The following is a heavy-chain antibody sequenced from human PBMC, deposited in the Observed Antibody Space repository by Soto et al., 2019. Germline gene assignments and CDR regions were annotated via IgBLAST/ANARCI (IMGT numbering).Heavy chain of an antibody. D-gene: IGHD2-2*01. CDR1: GFTFSTYW. V-gene: IGHV3-7*05. Sequence: HPGGSLRLSCAASGFTFSTYWMSWVRQGPGTGPEWVANIKQDGSERYYADSVKGRFTISRDNAKSSLYLQMTSLRAEDTAVYHCAKSLSAIPGDSWGQGTLVTVSS. CDR3: AKSLSAIPGDS. CDR2: IKQDGSER. J-gene: IGHJ4*02.